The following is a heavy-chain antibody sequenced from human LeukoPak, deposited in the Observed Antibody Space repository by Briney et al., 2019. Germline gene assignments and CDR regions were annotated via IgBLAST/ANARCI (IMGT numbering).Heavy chain of an antibody. J-gene: IGHJ4*02. V-gene: IGHV3-23*01. D-gene: IGHD3-22*01. CDR3: AKVPPIEEFYDSSGYYACLFDY. CDR1: GFTFSSYA. Sequence: PGGSLRLSCAASGFTFSSYAMSWVRQAPGKGLEWVSAISGSGGSTYYADSVKGRFTISRDNSKNTLYLQMNSLRAEDTAVYYCAKVPPIEEFYDSSGYYACLFDYWGQGTLVTVSS. CDR2: ISGSGGST.